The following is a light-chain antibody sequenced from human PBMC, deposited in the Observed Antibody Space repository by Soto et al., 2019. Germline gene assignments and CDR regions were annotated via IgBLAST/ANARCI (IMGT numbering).Light chain of an antibody. CDR3: QTWGTGIHL. J-gene: IGLJ2*01. V-gene: IGLV4-69*01. CDR2: LNSDGSH. CDR1: SGHSSYA. Sequence: QPVLTQSPSASASLGASVKLTCTLSSGHSSYAIAWHQQQPEKGPRYLMKLNSDGSHSKGDGIPDRFSGSSSGADRYLTISSLQSEDEADYYCQTWGTGIHLFGGGTKLTVL.